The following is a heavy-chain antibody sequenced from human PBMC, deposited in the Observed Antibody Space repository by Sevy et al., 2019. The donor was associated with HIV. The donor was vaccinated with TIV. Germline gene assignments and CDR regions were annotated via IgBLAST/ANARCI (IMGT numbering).Heavy chain of an antibody. CDR2: IRRKAYGGTT. Sequence: GGSLRLSCTASGFTFGDYAMSWVRQAPGKGLEWVGFIRRKAYGGTTEYAGSGKGRFTISRDDSKSIAYLQMNSLKTEETAVYYCTRSGIAAGERGFDYWGQGTLVTVSS. CDR1: GFTFGDYA. V-gene: IGHV3-49*04. CDR3: TRSGIAAGERGFDY. D-gene: IGHD6-25*01. J-gene: IGHJ4*02.